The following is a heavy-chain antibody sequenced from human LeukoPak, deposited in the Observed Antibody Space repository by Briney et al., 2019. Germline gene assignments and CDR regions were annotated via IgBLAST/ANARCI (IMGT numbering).Heavy chain of an antibody. V-gene: IGHV4-59*01. CDR3: ARVITIFGVVSEPNYYMDV. CDR2: IYYSGST. D-gene: IGHD3-3*01. J-gene: IGHJ6*03. Sequence: SETLSLTCTVSGGSISSYYWSWIRQPPGKGLEWIGYIYYSGSTNYNPSLKSRVTISVDTSKNQFSLKLSSVTAADTAVYYCARVITIFGVVSEPNYYMDVWGKGTTVTVSS. CDR1: GGSISSYY.